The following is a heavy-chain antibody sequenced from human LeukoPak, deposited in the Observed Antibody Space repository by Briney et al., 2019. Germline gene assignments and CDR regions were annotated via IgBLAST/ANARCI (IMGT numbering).Heavy chain of an antibody. J-gene: IGHJ4*02. CDR3: AKDRRLRGNVVVVPAAKYYFDY. CDR1: GFSFNTYS. V-gene: IGHV3-48*01. Sequence: SGGSLRLSCAASGFSFNTYSMNWVRQAPGRGLEWVSYISSGSTVIYYADSVKGRFTISRDNSKNTLYLQMNSLRAEDTAVYYCAKDRRLRGNVVVVPAAKYYFDYWGQGTLVTVSS. D-gene: IGHD2-2*01. CDR2: ISSGSTVI.